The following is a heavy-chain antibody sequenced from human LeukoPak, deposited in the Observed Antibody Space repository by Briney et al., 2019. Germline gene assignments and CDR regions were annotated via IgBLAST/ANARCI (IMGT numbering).Heavy chain of an antibody. J-gene: IGHJ3*02. D-gene: IGHD6-13*01. CDR3: ARDRGQQLEYAFDI. CDR2: ISYDGSNK. Sequence: GGSLRLSCAASGFTFSSYGMHWVRQAPGKGLEWVAVISYDGSNKYYADSVKGRFTISRDNSKNTLYLQMNSLRAEDTAVYYCARDRGQQLEYAFDIWGQGTMVTVSS. V-gene: IGHV3-30*03. CDR1: GFTFSSYG.